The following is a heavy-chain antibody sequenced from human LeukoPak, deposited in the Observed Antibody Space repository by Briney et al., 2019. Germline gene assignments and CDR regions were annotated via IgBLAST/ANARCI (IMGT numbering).Heavy chain of an antibody. D-gene: IGHD3-10*01. CDR2: ILASGSI. V-gene: IGHV4-4*07. J-gene: IGHJ4*02. CDR3: ARGYLTRGGYYFDS. CDR1: AGSIGSYY. Sequence: SETLSLTCTVSAGSIGSYYWTWVRRPAGKGLEWIGRILASGSINYNPSLASRVTMSVDTSKNQFSLRLTSVTPEDTAVYYCARGYLTRGGYYFDSWGQGTLVTVSS.